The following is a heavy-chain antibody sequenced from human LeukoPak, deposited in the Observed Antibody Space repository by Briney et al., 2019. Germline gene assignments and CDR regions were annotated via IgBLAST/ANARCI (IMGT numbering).Heavy chain of an antibody. J-gene: IGHJ4*02. CDR1: GFTFSSYA. V-gene: IGHV3-30*01. CDR2: ISYDGSNK. D-gene: IGHD3-3*01. Sequence: GRSLRLSCAASGFTFSSYAMHWVRQAPGKGLEWVAVISYDGSNKYYADSVKGRFTISRDNSKNTLYLQMNSLRAEDTAVYYCARDSLEWLLSDGSYFDYWGQGTLVTVSS. CDR3: ARDSLEWLLSDGSYFDY.